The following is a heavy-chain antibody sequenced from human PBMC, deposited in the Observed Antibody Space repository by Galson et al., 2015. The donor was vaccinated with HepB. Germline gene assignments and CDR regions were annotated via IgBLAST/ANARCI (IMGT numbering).Heavy chain of an antibody. CDR2: ISSSSSTI. V-gene: IGHV3-48*02. D-gene: IGHD2-2*01. J-gene: IGHJ4*02. CDR3: ARDSRFTGHYFDY. Sequence: SLRLSCAASGFTFSSYSMNWVRRAPGKGLEWVSYISSSSSTIYYADSVQGRFTISRDNAKNSLYLQMNSLRDEDTAVYYCARDSRFTGHYFDYWGQGTLVTVSS. CDR1: GFTFSSYS.